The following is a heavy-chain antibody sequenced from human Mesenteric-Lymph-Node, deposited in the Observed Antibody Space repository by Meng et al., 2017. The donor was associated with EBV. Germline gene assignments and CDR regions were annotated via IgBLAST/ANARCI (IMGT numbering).Heavy chain of an antibody. V-gene: IGHV4-34*01. Sequence: VQLQQRGAGRCAPSVTVTVLCEVSGGVFNGYHWSWIRQPTGKGLEYMWEISQSGDTTYTPSLKSRVTISVDRSRNQFSLKMASVTAADTAVYYCARGAIFGIVITYFDYWSQGTLVTVSS. CDR2: ISQSGDT. D-gene: IGHD3-3*02. CDR3: ARGAIFGIVITYFDY. CDR1: GGVFNGYH. J-gene: IGHJ4*02.